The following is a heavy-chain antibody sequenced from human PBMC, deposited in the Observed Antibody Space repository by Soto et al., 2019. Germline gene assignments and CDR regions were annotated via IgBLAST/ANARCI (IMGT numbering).Heavy chain of an antibody. CDR3: ARVRYYGSGSFGPIDY. V-gene: IGHV4-59*01. D-gene: IGHD3-10*01. CDR1: GGSMSSYY. CDR2: IYCSGSS. J-gene: IGHJ4*02. Sequence: SETLSLTCTVSGGSMSSYYWTWIRQPPGKGLEWIGYIYCSGSSNYNPSLKSRVTISIATSKNQFSLKLSSVTAADTAVFYCARVRYYGSGSFGPIDYWGQGTLATVSS.